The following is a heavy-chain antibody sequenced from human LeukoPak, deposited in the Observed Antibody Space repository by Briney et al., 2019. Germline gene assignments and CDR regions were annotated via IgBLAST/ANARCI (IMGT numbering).Heavy chain of an antibody. CDR2: ISSSSSTI. D-gene: IGHD1-26*01. V-gene: IGHV3-48*02. J-gene: IGHJ4*02. CDR1: GFTFSSYA. Sequence: GGSLRLSCAASGFTFSSYAMSWVHQAPGKGLEWVSAISSSSSTIYYAASVKGRFTISRDSAKNSLYLQMNGLRDEDTAVYYCAPHRDGSYPFDYWGQGTLVTVSS. CDR3: APHRDGSYPFDY.